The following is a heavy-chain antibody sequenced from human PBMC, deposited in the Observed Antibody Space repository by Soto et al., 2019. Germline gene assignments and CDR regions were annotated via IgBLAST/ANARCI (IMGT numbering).Heavy chain of an antibody. CDR1: GYTFTEYY. CDR2: INPSGGST. Sequence: ASVKVSCKASGYTFTEYYIHWVRQAPGQGLEWMGMINPSGGSTSYAQKFQGRVTMTRDTSTRTVYMELSSLTSEDTAVYYCARGQNRSGSSYLDYWGQGAQVTVSS. J-gene: IGHJ4*02. D-gene: IGHD6-6*01. V-gene: IGHV1-46*01. CDR3: ARGQNRSGSSYLDY.